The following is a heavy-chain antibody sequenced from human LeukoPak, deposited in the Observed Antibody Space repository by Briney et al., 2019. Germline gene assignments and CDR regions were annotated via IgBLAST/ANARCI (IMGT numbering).Heavy chain of an antibody. J-gene: IGHJ4*02. Sequence: SETLSLTCTVSGGSIKSSNYYWAWIRQPPGKGLEWVGSIFYGGSTYYNPSLKSRVTISVDTSKNQFSLKLSSVTAADTAVYYCAQGKGPYCDGDCSSRIFDYWGQGILVIVSS. D-gene: IGHD2-21*02. CDR1: GGSIKSSNYY. CDR2: IFYGGST. CDR3: AQGKGPYCDGDCSSRIFDY. V-gene: IGHV4-39*01.